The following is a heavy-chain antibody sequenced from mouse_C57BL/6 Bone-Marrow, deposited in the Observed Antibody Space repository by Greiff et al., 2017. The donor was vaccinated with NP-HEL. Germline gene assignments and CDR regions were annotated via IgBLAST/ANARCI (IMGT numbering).Heavy chain of an antibody. CDR3: ARWRYDYDEADY. CDR2: IRNKANGYTT. CDR1: GFTFTDYY. D-gene: IGHD2-4*01. Sequence: EVKLMESGGGLVQPGGSLSLSCAASGFTFTDYYMSWVRQPPGKALEWLGFIRNKANGYTTEYSASVKGRFTISRDNSQSILYLQMNALRAEDSATYYCARWRYDYDEADYWGQGTTLTVSS. J-gene: IGHJ2*01. V-gene: IGHV7-3*01.